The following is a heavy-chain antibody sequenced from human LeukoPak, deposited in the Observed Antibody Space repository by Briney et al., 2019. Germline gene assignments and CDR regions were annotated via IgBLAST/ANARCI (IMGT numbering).Heavy chain of an antibody. V-gene: IGHV3-15*01. J-gene: IGHJ4*02. CDR1: GFTFSSYW. CDR2: IKSKTDGGTT. D-gene: IGHD3-22*01. Sequence: GGSLRLSCAASGFTFSSYWMSWVRQAPGKGLEWVGRIKSKTDGGTTDYAAPVKGRFTISRDDSKNTLYLQMNSLKTEDTAVYYCTTDFDLYYYDSSGYTSDYWGQGTLVTVSS. CDR3: TTDFDLYYYDSSGYTSDY.